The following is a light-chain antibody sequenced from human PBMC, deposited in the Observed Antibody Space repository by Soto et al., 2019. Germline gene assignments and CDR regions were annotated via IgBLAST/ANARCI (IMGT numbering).Light chain of an antibody. CDR1: QSISSW. V-gene: IGKV1-5*01. Sequence: DIQMTQSPSTLSASVGDRVTITCRASQSISSWLAWYQQKPGKAPKLLIYGASSLESGVPSRFSGSGSGTEFTLTISSPPPDDFATYYCQQYNSYSGTFGQGTKVEI. J-gene: IGKJ1*01. CDR2: GAS. CDR3: QQYNSYSGT.